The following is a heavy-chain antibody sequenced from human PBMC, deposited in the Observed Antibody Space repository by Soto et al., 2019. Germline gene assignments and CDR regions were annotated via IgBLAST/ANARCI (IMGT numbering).Heavy chain of an antibody. CDR1: GFTLSSYA. CDR3: AKVVTTFRGGINHFDY. D-gene: IGHD3-10*01. Sequence: PGGSLRLSCAASGFTLSSYAMSWVRQAPGKGLEWVSAISGGGNTYYADSVKGRFTISRDNSKSTLHLQMNSLRAEDTAVYYCAKVVTTFRGGINHFDYWGQGALVTVSS. V-gene: IGHV3-23*01. J-gene: IGHJ4*02. CDR2: ISGGGNT.